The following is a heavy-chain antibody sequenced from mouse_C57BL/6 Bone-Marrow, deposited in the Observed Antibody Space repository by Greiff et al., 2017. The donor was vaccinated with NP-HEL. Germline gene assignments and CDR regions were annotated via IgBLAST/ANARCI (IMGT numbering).Heavy chain of an antibody. CDR3: YGYLYYFDY. CDR2: IYPGDGDT. V-gene: IGHV1-82*01. CDR1: GYAFSSSW. D-gene: IGHD2-2*01. Sequence: QVQLKESGPELVKPGASVKISCKASGYAFSSSWMNWVKQRPGKGLEWIGRIYPGDGDTNYNGKFKGKATLTADKSSSTAYMQLSSLTSEDSAVYFCYGYLYYFDYWGQGTTLTVSS. J-gene: IGHJ2*01.